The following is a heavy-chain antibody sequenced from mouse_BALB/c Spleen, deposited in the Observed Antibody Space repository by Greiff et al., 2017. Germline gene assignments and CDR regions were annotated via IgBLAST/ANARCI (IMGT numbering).Heavy chain of an antibody. J-gene: IGHJ4*01. CDR1: GYSITSDYA. CDR3: ARLGNYHYAMDY. Sequence: EVKLQESGPGLVKPSQSLSLTCTVTGYSITSDYAWNWIRQFPGNKLEWMGYISYSGSTSYNPSLKSRISITRDTSKNQFFLQLNSVTTEDTATYYCARLGNYHYAMDYWGQGTSVTVSS. D-gene: IGHD2-1*01. V-gene: IGHV3-2*02. CDR2: ISYSGST.